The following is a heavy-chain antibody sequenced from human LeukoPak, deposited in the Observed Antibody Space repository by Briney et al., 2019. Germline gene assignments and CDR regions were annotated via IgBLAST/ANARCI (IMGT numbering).Heavy chain of an antibody. Sequence: GGSLRLSCAASGFTFSTYTMNWARQAPGKGLEWVSAISGSSSSTYYADSVKGRFTISRDNSKNTLYLQMDSLRAEDTALYYCAKRAGSGYYRWSFDYWGQGTLVTVSS. CDR2: ISGSSSST. CDR1: GFTFSTYT. D-gene: IGHD3-22*01. V-gene: IGHV3-23*01. J-gene: IGHJ4*02. CDR3: AKRAGSGYYRWSFDY.